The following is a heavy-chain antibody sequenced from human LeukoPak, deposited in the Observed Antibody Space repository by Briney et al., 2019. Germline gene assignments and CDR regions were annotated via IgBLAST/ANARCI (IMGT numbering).Heavy chain of an antibody. CDR2: SYSGGTT. Sequence: GGSLRLSCAASGFTFSSYEMNWVRHAPDKGLEWVAVSYSGGTTYHAESVKGRFTISRDNSKNTLYLQMNSLRAEDTAVYYCARVWELSFDYWGQGTLVTVSS. J-gene: IGHJ4*02. CDR3: ARVWELSFDY. CDR1: GFTFSSYE. V-gene: IGHV3-53*01. D-gene: IGHD3-16*02.